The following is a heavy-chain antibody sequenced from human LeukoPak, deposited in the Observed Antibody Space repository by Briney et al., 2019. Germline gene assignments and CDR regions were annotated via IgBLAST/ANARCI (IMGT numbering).Heavy chain of an antibody. Sequence: GASVKVSCKASGYTFTGYYMHWVRQAPGQGLEWTGWINPNSGGTNYAQKFQGRVTMTRDTSISTAYMELSRLRSDDTAVYYCARDIVVVPAAKSVSGTYYYYGMDVWGQGTTVTVSS. J-gene: IGHJ6*02. D-gene: IGHD2-2*01. V-gene: IGHV1-2*02. CDR2: INPNSGGT. CDR1: GYTFTGYY. CDR3: ARDIVVVPAAKSVSGTYYYYGMDV.